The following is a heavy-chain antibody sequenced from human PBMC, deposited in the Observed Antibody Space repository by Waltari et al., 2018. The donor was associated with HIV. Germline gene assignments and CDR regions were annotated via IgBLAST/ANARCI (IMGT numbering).Heavy chain of an antibody. CDR2: IRSDTDTI. D-gene: IGHD6-19*01. CDR3: ARLKYSSGFFDY. CDR1: GFTFSDYH. V-gene: IGHV3-11*01. Sequence: QVQLVESGGGLVNPGGSLRLSCATSGFTFSDYHMTWIRQDPGKVLEWVSYIRSDTDTIYYADSVKGRFTISRDNAKSSLYLQMSRLGVDDTAVFYCARLKYSSGFFDYWGQGALVTVSS. J-gene: IGHJ4*02.